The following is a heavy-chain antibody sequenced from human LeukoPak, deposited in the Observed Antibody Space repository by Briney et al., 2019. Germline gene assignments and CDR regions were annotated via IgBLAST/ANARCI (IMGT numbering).Heavy chain of an antibody. CDR3: ARSPYSGSYSDY. Sequence: GGSLRLSCAASGFTFSSYWMSWVRQAPGKGREWVANIKQDGSEKYYVDSVKGRFTISIDNAKNSLYLQMNSLRAEDTAVYYCARSPYSGSYSDYWGQGTLVTVSS. V-gene: IGHV3-7*01. CDR2: IKQDGSEK. D-gene: IGHD1-26*01. CDR1: GFTFSSYW. J-gene: IGHJ4*02.